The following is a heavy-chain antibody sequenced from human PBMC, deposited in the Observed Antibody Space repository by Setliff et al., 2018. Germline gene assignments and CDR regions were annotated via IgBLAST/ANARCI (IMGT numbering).Heavy chain of an antibody. J-gene: IGHJ4*02. CDR3: AMGDEYGSGSYYPFDY. CDR1: GFTFDDYA. D-gene: IGHD3-10*01. CDR2: ISWDGGST. V-gene: IGHV3-43D*04. Sequence: PGGSLRLSCAASGFTFDDYAMHWVRQAPGKGLEWVSLISWDGGSTYYADSVKGRFTISRDNSKNSLYLQMNSLRAEDTALYYCAMGDEYGSGSYYPFDYWGQGTLVTVSS.